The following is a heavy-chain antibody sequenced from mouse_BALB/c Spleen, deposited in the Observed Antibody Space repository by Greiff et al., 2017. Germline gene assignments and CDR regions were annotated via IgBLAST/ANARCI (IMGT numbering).Heavy chain of an antibody. Sequence: VQLQQSGPELVKPGASVKISCKASGYAFSSSWMNWVKQRPGQGLEWIGRIYPGDGDTNYNGKFKGKATLTADKSSSTAYMQLSSLTSVDSAVYFCARSDGFDYWGQGTTLTVSS. CDR3: ARSDGFDY. CDR2: IYPGDGDT. V-gene: IGHV1-82*01. J-gene: IGHJ2*01. CDR1: GYAFSSSW.